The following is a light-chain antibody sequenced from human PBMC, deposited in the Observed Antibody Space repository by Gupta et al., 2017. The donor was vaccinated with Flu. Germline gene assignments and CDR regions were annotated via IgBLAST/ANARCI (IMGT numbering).Light chain of an antibody. CDR2: EVS. V-gene: IGLV2-8*01. J-gene: IGLJ2*01. Sequence: SSDGGGYNYVSWYQQHPGKAPKLMIYEVSKRPSGVPDRFSGSKSGNTASLTVSGLQAEDEADYYCSSYAGSNNFVVFGGGTKMTVL. CDR1: SSDGGGYNY. CDR3: SSYAGSNNFVV.